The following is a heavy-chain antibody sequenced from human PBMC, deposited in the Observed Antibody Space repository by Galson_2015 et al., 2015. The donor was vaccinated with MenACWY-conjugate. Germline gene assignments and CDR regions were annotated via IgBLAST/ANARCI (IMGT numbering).Heavy chain of an antibody. V-gene: IGHV3-9*01. CDR3: AREDLAWAFGLDY. CDR1: GFTFDDYA. J-gene: IGHJ4*02. Sequence: SLRLSCAASGFTFDDYAMHWVRQAPGKGLEWVSGISWNGGTIGYADSVKGRFTVSRDNAENSLYLQMNSLRPEDTAVYYCAREDLAWAFGLDYWGQGTLVTVSS. CDR2: ISWNGGTI. D-gene: IGHD2/OR15-2a*01.